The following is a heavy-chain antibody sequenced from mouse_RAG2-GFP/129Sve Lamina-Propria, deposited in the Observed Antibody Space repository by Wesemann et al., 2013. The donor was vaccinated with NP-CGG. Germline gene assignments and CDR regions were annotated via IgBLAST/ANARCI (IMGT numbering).Heavy chain of an antibody. J-gene: IGHJ1*03. V-gene: IGHV3-8*01. CDR2: ISYSGST. D-gene: IGHD5-1*01. Sequence: EYXGYISYSGSTYYNPSLKSRISITRDTSKNQYYLQLNSVTTEDTATYYCARGKYLYWYFDVWGTGTTVTVSS. CDR3: ARGKYLYWYFDV.